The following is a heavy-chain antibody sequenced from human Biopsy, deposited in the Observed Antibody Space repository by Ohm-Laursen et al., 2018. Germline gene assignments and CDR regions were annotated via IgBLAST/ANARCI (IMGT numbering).Heavy chain of an antibody. D-gene: IGHD3-22*01. CDR3: AKGYTDYSDSSGFSYYFRY. J-gene: IGHJ4*02. CDR1: GASISDYY. Sequence: SDTLSLTCAVSGASISDYYCVWIRQPAGKGLEWIGFIFTSGSTTYNPSLRSRVTMSVDTSKNQFTLNLSSVTAADTAMYYCAKGYTDYSDSSGFSYYFRYWGQGTLVTVFS. V-gene: IGHV4-4*07. CDR2: IFTSGST.